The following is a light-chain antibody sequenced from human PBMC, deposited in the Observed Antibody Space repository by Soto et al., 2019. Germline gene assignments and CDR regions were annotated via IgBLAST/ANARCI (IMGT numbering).Light chain of an antibody. CDR3: QQYNSYPWT. CDR2: DAS. J-gene: IGKJ1*01. CDR1: QSISSW. Sequence: DIQMTQSPSTLSASVGDRVTITCRASQSISSWLAWYQQKPGKAPKLLIYDASSLESGVPSRFSVSVSGTEFTLTISSLQPDDFATYYCQQYNSYPWTFGQGTKVEIK. V-gene: IGKV1-5*01.